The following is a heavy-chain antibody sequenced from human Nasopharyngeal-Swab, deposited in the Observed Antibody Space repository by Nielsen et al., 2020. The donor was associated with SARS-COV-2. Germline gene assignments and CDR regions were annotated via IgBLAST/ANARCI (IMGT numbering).Heavy chain of an antibody. J-gene: IGHJ4*02. Sequence: GESLKISCVTSGYSFRTYGMSWVRQAPGKGLEWVAAIVGSGDISGSGGNTYYADSVKGRFTISRDNAKTSLYLQMNSLRAEDSAVYYCVRDTPAMFAYWGQGTLVTVSS. CDR1: GYSFRTYG. V-gene: IGHV3-23*01. CDR2: IVGSGDISGSGGNT. CDR3: VRDTPAMFAY.